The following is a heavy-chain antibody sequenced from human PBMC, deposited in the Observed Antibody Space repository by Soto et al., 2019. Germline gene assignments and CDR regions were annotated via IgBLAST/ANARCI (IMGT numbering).Heavy chain of an antibody. D-gene: IGHD5-12*01. CDR2: SRNKANSYPT. V-gene: IGHV3-72*01. CDR3: VRGYRGFDY. CDR1: GFTFSDRY. J-gene: IGHJ4*02. Sequence: EVQLVESGGGLVPPGGSLRLSCEVSGFTFSDRYMDWVRQAPGRGLEWVGRSRNKANSYPTEYAPSVKGRFTVSRDDSKNLFFLQMNSLKTEDTAVYYCVRGYRGFDYCGQGALVTVSS.